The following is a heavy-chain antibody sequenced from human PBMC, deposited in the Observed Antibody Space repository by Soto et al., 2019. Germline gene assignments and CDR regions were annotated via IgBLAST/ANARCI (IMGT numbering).Heavy chain of an antibody. CDR1: GFNFSSYS. CDR2: INHSGST. CDR3: AEDGIRYCSSTSCYTKGYYYGMDV. D-gene: IGHD2-2*02. J-gene: IGHJ6*02. Sequence: LRIYCADYGFNFSSYSMNWVRHAPGKGLEWIGEINHSGSTNYNPSLKSRVTISVDTSKNQFSLKLSSVTAADTAFFFQAEDGIRYCSSTSCYTKGYYYGMDVWGQGTTVTVSS. V-gene: IGHV4-34*08.